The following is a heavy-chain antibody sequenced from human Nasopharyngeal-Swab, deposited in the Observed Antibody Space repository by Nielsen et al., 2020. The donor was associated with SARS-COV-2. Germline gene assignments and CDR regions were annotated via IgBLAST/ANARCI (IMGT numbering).Heavy chain of an antibody. Sequence: RQAPGKGLEWIGSIYYSGSTYYNPSLKSRVTISVDTSKNQFSLKLSSVTAADTAVYYCARERGRGGIWNYYYYYMDVRGKGTTVTVSS. CDR2: IYYSGST. V-gene: IGHV4-39*07. J-gene: IGHJ6*03. CDR3: ARERGRGGIWNYYYYYMDV. D-gene: IGHD3-10*01.